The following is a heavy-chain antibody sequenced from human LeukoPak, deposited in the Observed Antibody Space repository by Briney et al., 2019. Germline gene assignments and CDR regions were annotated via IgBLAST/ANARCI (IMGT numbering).Heavy chain of an antibody. D-gene: IGHD2-15*01. CDR3: ARLSLHCSGGSCYRGAFDS. CDR1: GGSFSGYY. J-gene: IGHJ4*02. V-gene: IGHV4-34*01. Sequence: SETLSLTCAVYGGSFSGYYWSWIRQPPGKGLEWIGEFNHSESTNYNPSLKSRVTISVDTSKNQFSLNLSSVTAADTAVYYCARLSLHCSGGSCYRGAFDSWGQGTLVTVSS. CDR2: FNHSEST.